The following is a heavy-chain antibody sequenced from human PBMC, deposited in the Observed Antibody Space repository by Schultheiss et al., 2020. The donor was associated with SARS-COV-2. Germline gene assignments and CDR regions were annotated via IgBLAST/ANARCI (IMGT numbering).Heavy chain of an antibody. J-gene: IGHJ6*03. V-gene: IGHV3-21*05. Sequence: GGSLRLSCAASGFTFSSYSMNWVRQAPGKGLEWISYISSSSSYTNYADSVKGRLTISRDNAKNSLYLQMNSLRAEDTAVYYCARYCTNGGCLAYDYMDVWGKGTTVTVSS. CDR2: ISSSSSYT. CDR1: GFTFSSYS. D-gene: IGHD2-8*01. CDR3: ARYCTNGGCLAYDYMDV.